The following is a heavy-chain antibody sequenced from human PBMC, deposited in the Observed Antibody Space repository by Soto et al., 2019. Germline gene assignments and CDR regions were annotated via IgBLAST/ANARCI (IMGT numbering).Heavy chain of an antibody. V-gene: IGHV3-23*01. D-gene: IGHD3-22*01. J-gene: IGHJ4*02. CDR1: GFTFSSYA. CDR2: ISSSGVST. CDR3: AKYQPMTQPRPYFDY. Sequence: EVQLLESGGDLIQPGGALRLSCAASGFTFSSYAMSWVRQAPGKGLGWVSAISSSGVSTFYADSVKGRFTISRDNSRNTLYLQMNSLRDEDTAIYYCAKYQPMTQPRPYFDYWGQGTLVTVSS.